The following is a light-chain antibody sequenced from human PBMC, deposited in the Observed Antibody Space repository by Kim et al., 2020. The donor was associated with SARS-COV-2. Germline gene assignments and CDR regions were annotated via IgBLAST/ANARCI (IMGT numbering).Light chain of an antibody. CDR2: KAS. Sequence: SVGDRVTITCRASQSISSWLAWYQHKSGEAPKLLIYKASSLESGVPSRFSGSGSGTEFTLTISSLQPDDFATYYCHQYDSNFPRTFGQGTKVDIK. CDR3: HQYDSNFPRT. V-gene: IGKV1-5*03. CDR1: QSISSW. J-gene: IGKJ1*01.